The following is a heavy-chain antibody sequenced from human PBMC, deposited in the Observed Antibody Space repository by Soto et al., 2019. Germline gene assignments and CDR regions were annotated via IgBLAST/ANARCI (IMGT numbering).Heavy chain of an antibody. Sequence: EVQLVESGGGLVQPGGSLILSCAASGFTFSNYWMVWVRQAPRKGLVWVSRIIGDGLYTTYADSVKGRFTISRNNGKNPGDLAMNSLRVEDTAVYYCARGILGSGTANDHWGQGTLVTVSS. CDR2: IIGDGLYT. J-gene: IGHJ4*02. CDR3: ARGILGSGTANDH. D-gene: IGHD3-10*01. V-gene: IGHV3-74*03. CDR1: GFTFSNYW.